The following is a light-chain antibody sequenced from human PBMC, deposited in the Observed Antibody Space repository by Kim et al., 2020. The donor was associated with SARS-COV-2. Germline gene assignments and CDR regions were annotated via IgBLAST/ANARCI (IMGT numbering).Light chain of an antibody. V-gene: IGKV1-9*01. J-gene: IGKJ1*01. CDR2: ATS. CDR3: LQHYSYPRT. Sequence: DIQLTQSPSFLSASIGDRVTITCRASQDISNHLAWYQQKPGEAPELLVYATSTLKTGVPSRFSGSGSGTEFSLTISSLQPEDFATYTCLQHYSYPRTFAQGTKVEFK. CDR1: QDISNH.